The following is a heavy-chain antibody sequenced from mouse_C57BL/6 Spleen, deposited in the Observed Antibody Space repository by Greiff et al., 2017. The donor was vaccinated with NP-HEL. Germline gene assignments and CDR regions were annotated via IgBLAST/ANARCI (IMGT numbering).Heavy chain of an antibody. D-gene: IGHD1-1*01. J-gene: IGHJ2*01. V-gene: IGHV14-2*01. CDR3: ARWGYYGSSSPFYFDY. CDR1: GFNIKDYY. CDR2: IDPEDGES. Sequence: EVQLQQSGAELVKPGASVKLSCTASGFNIKDYYMHWVKQRTEQGLEWIGRIDPEDGESKYAPKFQGKATIIAVTSSNTAYLQLSSLTSEDTAVYYCARWGYYGSSSPFYFDYWGQSTTLTVSS.